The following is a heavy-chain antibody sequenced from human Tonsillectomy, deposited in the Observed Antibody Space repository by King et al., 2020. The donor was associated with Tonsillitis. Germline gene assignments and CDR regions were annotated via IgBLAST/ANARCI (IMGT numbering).Heavy chain of an antibody. D-gene: IGHD1-14*01. J-gene: IGHJ4*02. CDR2: IKQDGSDK. CDR3: ASGSSPVCREIYTPNHDY. Sequence: VQLVESGGGLVQPGGSLRLCCAASGFIFSNYWMSWVRQPPGKGLEWVANIKQDGSDKHYVDSVKGRFTISRYNAKNSLCLQMDSLRAEDTAVYYCASGSSPVCREIYTPNHDYWGRGTLVTVSS. CDR1: GFIFSNYW. V-gene: IGHV3-7*03.